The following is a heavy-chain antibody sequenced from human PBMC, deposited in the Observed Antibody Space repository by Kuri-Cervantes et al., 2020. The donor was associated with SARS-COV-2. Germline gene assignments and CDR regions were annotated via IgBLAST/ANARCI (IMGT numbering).Heavy chain of an antibody. CDR3: ARRSGYCSSTSCSFFDY. Sequence: GSLRLSCTVSGDFISNYFWTWIRQPPGKGLEWIGSIYHSGSTYYNPSLKSRVTISVDTSKNQFSLKLSSVTAADTAVYYCARRSGYCSSTSCSFFDYWGQGTLVTVSS. J-gene: IGHJ4*02. CDR2: IYHSGST. CDR1: GDFISNYF. V-gene: IGHV4-38-2*02. D-gene: IGHD2-2*01.